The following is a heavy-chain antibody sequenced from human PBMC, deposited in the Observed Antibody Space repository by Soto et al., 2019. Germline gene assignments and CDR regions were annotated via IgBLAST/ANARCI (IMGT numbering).Heavy chain of an antibody. CDR3: TTQISLYGSGAVYYYYMDV. D-gene: IGHD3-10*01. V-gene: IGHV3-73*01. Sequence: EVQLVESGGGLVQPGGSLKLSCAASGFTFSGSAMHWVRQASGKGLEWVGRIRSKANSYATAYAASVKGRFTISRDDSKNTAYLQMNSLKTEDTAVYYCTTQISLYGSGAVYYYYMDVWGKGTTVTVSS. CDR1: GFTFSGSA. CDR2: IRSKANSYAT. J-gene: IGHJ6*03.